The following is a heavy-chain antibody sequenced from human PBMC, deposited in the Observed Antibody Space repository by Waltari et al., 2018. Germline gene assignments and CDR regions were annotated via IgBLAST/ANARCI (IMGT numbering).Heavy chain of an antibody. J-gene: IGHJ4*02. Sequence: EVQPVQSGAEVTKHGESLKITTKGSGYSFTDYRSGWVRQMPGRGLEWMGIIYPGDSDTIYSPSFQGQVTISADKSISTAYLQWSSLKASDTAMYYCARGGSGSSYPFDDWGQGTLVTVSS. CDR3: ARGGSGSSYPFDD. V-gene: IGHV5-51*01. D-gene: IGHD3-10*01. CDR1: GYSFTDYR. CDR2: IYPGDSDT.